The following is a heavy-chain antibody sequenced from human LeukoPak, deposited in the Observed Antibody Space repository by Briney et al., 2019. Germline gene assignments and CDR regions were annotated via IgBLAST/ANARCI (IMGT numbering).Heavy chain of an antibody. CDR1: GFTFSSYA. CDR2: ISGSGGST. CDR3: AKGGGYDIYYYYYMDV. D-gene: IGHD5-12*01. J-gene: IGHJ6*03. V-gene: IGHV3-23*01. Sequence: GGSLRLSCAASGFTFSSYAMSWVRQAPGKGLEWVSAISGSGGSTYYADSVKGWFIISRDNSKNTLYLQMNSLRAEDTAVYYCAKGGGYDIYYYYYMDVWGKGTTVTISS.